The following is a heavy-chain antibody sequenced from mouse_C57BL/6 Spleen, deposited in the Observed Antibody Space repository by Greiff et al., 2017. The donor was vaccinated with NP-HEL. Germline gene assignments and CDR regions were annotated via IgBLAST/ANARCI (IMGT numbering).Heavy chain of an antibody. D-gene: IGHD1-1*01. J-gene: IGHJ2*01. Sequence: HVQLQQPGAELVRPPSSSPLSFPSSFSPFTISFIHFFHHIPIQGLEWIGNIDPSDSETHYNQKFKDKATLTVDKSSSTAYMQLSSLTSEDSAVYYCARSYYGSSPYFDYWGQGTTLTVSS. CDR3: ARSYYGSSPYFDY. V-gene: IGHV1-52*01. CDR1: FSPFTISF. CDR2: IDPSDSET.